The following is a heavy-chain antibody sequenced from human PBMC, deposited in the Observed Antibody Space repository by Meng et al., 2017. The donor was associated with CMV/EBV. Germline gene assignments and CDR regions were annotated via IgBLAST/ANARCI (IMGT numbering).Heavy chain of an antibody. CDR3: ARGISKRDWFDP. Sequence: CAAAGSTFSGYAMPGVRQAPGKGLEWVAVISYDGSNKYYADSVKGRFPISRDNSKNTLYLQMNSLRAEDTAVYYCARGISKRDWFDPWGQGTLVTVSS. CDR2: ISYDGSNK. J-gene: IGHJ5*02. V-gene: IGHV3-30-3*01. CDR1: GSTFSGYA. D-gene: IGHD6-13*01.